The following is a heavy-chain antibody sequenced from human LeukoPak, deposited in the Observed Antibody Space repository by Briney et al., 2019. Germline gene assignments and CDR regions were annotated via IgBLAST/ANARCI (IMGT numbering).Heavy chain of an antibody. CDR3: AKDYCSSTSCYPLSYYYMDV. Sequence: GGSLRLSCAASGFSFISYGMHWVRQAPGKGLEWVAVISDDGRSKDYADSVKGRFTISRDNSKNTLYLQMNSLRAEDTAVYYCAKDYCSSTSCYPLSYYYMDVWGKGTTVTVSS. CDR1: GFSFISYG. D-gene: IGHD2-2*01. V-gene: IGHV3-30*18. CDR2: ISDDGRSK. J-gene: IGHJ6*03.